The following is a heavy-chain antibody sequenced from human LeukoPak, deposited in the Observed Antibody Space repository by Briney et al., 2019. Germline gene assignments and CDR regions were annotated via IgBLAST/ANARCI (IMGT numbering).Heavy chain of an antibody. V-gene: IGHV3-30*04. CDR3: ARVYSSGWYGAIGIDY. J-gene: IGHJ4*02. CDR1: GFTFSSYA. Sequence: GGSLRLSCAASGFTFSSYAMHWVRQAPGKGLEWVAVISYDGSNKYYADSVKGRFTISRDNAKNTLYLQMNSLRAEDTAVYYCARVYSSGWYGAIGIDYWGQGALVTVSS. CDR2: ISYDGSNK. D-gene: IGHD6-19*01.